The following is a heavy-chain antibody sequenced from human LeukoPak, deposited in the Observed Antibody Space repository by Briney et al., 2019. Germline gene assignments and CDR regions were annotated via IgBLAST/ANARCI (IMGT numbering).Heavy chain of an antibody. D-gene: IGHD6-19*01. J-gene: IGHJ4*02. Sequence: GGSLRLSCAASGFTFSSYAMHWVRQAPGKGLEWVAVISYDGSNKYYADSVKGRFTISRDNSKNTLYLQMNSLRAEDTAVYYCAREYSSGWYGDYWGQGTLVTVSS. V-gene: IGHV3-30-3*01. CDR3: AREYSSGWYGDY. CDR2: ISYDGSNK. CDR1: GFTFSSYA.